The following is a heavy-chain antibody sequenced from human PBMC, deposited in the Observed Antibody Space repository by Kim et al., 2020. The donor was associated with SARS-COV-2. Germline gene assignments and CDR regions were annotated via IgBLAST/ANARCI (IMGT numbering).Heavy chain of an antibody. J-gene: IGHJ4*02. D-gene: IGHD2-2*01. CDR3: ARVYYGLVPAAKRHALYYFDY. CDR2: INPSGGST. CDR1: GYTFTSYY. Sequence: ASVKVSCKASGYTFTSYYMHWVRQAPGQGLEWMGIINPSGGSTSYAQKFQGRVTMTRDTSTSTVYMELSSLRSEDTAVYYCARVYYGLVPAAKRHALYYFDYWGQGTLVTVSS. V-gene: IGHV1-46*01.